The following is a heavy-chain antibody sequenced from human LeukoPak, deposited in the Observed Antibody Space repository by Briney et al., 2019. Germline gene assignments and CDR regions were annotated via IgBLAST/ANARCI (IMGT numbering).Heavy chain of an antibody. CDR3: AREGAVTTKGRYYYYGMDV. J-gene: IGHJ6*02. CDR1: GCTFSSYS. CDR2: ISSSSSTI. V-gene: IGHV3-48*02. D-gene: IGHD4-17*01. Sequence: GGSLRLSCAASGCTFSSYSMNWVRQAPGKGLEWVSYISSSSSTIYYADSVKGRFTIYRDNAKTALYLQMNSLRDEDTAVYYCAREGAVTTKGRYYYYGMDVWGQGTTVTVSS.